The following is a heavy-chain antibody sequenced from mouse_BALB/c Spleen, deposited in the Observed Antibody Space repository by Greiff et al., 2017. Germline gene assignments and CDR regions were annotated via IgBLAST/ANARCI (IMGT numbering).Heavy chain of an antibody. CDR2: IDPANGNT. V-gene: IGHV14-3*02. CDR1: GFNIKDTY. CDR3: AREGDGYSFDY. J-gene: IGHJ2*01. Sequence: EVQGVESGAELVKPGASVKLSCTASGFNIKDTYMHWVKQRPEQGLEWIGRIDPANGNTKYDPKFQGKATITADTSSNTAYLQLSSLTSEDTAVYYCAREGDGYSFDYWGQGTTLTVSS. D-gene: IGHD2-3*01.